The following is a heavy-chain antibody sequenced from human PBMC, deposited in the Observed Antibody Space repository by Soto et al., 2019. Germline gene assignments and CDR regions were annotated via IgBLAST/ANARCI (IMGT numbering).Heavy chain of an antibody. CDR3: AKGSGGRWYYFDY. Sequence: EVQLVESGGGLVQPGGSLRLSCAASGFTFSSYSMNWVRQAPGKGLEWVSYISSSSSTIYYADSLKGRLTISRDNAKNSLYLQMNSLRAEDTAVYYCAKGSGGRWYYFDYWGQGTLVTVSS. CDR2: ISSSSSTI. V-gene: IGHV3-48*01. J-gene: IGHJ4*02. D-gene: IGHD2-15*01. CDR1: GFTFSSYS.